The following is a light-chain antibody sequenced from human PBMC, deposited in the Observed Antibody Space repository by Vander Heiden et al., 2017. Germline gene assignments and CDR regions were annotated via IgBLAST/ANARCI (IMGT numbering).Light chain of an antibody. CDR3: RLYFGGEAV. V-gene: IGLV7-43*01. Sequence: QPVVPPERSLTVSPAAPVTLTRASSPGFVTSAYYPNWFQQKPGQAPRALIYSTGNKHSGTPARFSGTRLGGKAALTLSGVQAEDEAEYYCRLYFGGEAVFGGGTKLTV. CDR2: STG. J-gene: IGLJ2*01. CDR1: PGFVTSAYY.